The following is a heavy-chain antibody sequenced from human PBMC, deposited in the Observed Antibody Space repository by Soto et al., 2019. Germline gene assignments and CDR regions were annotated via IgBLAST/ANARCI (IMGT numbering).Heavy chain of an antibody. Sequence: PSETLSLTCGAYGGPFNAYYWNWVRQPPGKGLEWIGQITPGGVTNYNPSLKSRVTMSIDTSSNVFSLRLTSVTAADTAVYFCASRQAQGLNYWGQGTRVTVSP. V-gene: IGHV4-34*01. CDR1: GGPFNAYY. J-gene: IGHJ4*02. CDR2: ITPGGVT. CDR3: ASRQAQGLNY.